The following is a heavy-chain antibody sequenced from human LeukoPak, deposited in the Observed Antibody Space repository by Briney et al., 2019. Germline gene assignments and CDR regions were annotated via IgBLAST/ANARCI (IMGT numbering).Heavy chain of an antibody. Sequence: GGSLRLSCAASGFTFSYYGFHWVRQAPGKGLEWVSFIRFDGHDKFYAETVKGRFTISKDTSRNTLYLQMNSLRPEDAAVYYCAKDLMRDRWFGESWGQGTLVTVSS. V-gene: IGHV3-30*02. J-gene: IGHJ5*02. CDR1: GFTFSYYG. D-gene: IGHD3-10*01. CDR2: IRFDGHDK. CDR3: AKDLMRDRWFGES.